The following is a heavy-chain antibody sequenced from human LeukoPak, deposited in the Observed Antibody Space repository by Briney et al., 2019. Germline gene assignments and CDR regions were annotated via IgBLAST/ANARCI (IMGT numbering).Heavy chain of an antibody. CDR1: GFTFSSYA. CDR2: ISGSGGST. Sequence: GGSLGLSCAASGFTFSSYAMSWVRQAPGKGLEWVSAISGSGGSTYYADSVKGRFTISRDDSKNTLYLQMNSLRAEDTAVYHCAKGPSYYDFWSGYWGQGTLVTVSS. CDR3: AKGPSYYDFWSGY. J-gene: IGHJ4*02. V-gene: IGHV3-23*01. D-gene: IGHD3-3*01.